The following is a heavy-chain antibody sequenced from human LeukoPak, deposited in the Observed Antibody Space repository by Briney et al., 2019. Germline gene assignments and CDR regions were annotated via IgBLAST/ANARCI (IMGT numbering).Heavy chain of an antibody. D-gene: IGHD2-15*01. CDR1: GFTFKSYA. V-gene: IGHV3-23*01. J-gene: IGHJ6*02. CDR3: TRGVVVATHYFYGMGV. Sequence: GGSLRLSCAASGFTFKSYALNWVRQTPERGLEWVAAIGASGGRTYYADAVEGRFTISRHNSRNMIYLQMNSLRAEDTALYYCTRGVVVATHYFYGMGVWGQGTTVIVS. CDR2: IGASGGRT.